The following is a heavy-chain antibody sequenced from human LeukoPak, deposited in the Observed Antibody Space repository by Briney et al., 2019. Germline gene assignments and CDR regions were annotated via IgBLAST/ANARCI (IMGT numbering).Heavy chain of an antibody. D-gene: IGHD1-1*01. Sequence: GGSLRLSCAASGFTFGSYATNWVRQAPGKGLEWVSAMSGSGASTNYADSVKGRFTISRHNSKNTLYLQMNSLRAEDTAVYYCARKMKTGDRVGTFDIWGQGTMVTVSS. CDR2: MSGSGAST. V-gene: IGHV3-23*01. CDR1: GFTFGSYA. J-gene: IGHJ3*02. CDR3: ARKMKTGDRVGTFDI.